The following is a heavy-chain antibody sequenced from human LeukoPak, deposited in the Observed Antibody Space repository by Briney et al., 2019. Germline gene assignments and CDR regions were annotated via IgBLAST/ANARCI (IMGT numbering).Heavy chain of an antibody. V-gene: IGHV1-2*02. CDR2: INPNSGGT. CDR3: AREVTGTLDAFDI. D-gene: IGHD1-7*01. CDR1: GYTFTSYD. J-gene: IGHJ3*02. Sequence: ASVKVSCKASGYTFTSYDINWVRQATGQGLEWMGWINPNSGGTNYAQRFQGRVTMARDTSISTAYMELSRLRSDDTAVYYCAREVTGTLDAFDIWGQGTMVTVSS.